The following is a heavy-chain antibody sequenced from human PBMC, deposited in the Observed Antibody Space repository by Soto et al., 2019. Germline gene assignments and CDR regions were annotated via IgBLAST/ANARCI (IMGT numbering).Heavy chain of an antibody. V-gene: IGHV1-69*06. CDR1: GDTFKKFA. J-gene: IGHJ6*02. CDR2: IIPMFGTT. Sequence: QVQLVQSGPEVKKPGSSVKVSCKTSGDTFKKFAISWVRQAPGQGREWMGGIIPMFGTTKYTQKFQGRVTFTADKSTGTAYMELTSLMSADTATYFCARGVVPAAGAAPHYFHYVWTSGAKGPRSPSP. D-gene: IGHD2-2*01. CDR3: ARGVVPAAGAAPHYFHYVWTS.